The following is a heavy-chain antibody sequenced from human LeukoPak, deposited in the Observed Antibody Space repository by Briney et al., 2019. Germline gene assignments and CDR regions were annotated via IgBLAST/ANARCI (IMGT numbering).Heavy chain of an antibody. CDR2: ISSSSSYI. V-gene: IGHV3-21*01. D-gene: IGHD1-26*01. Sequence: GGSLRLSCAASGFTFSRYSMSWVRQAAGKGLEWVASISSSSSYIYYADSVKGRFTIYRDNAKNSLYLQMNSLRAEDTAVYYCARDSGSYYLDYWGQGTLVTVSS. CDR3: ARDSGSYYLDY. CDR1: GFTFSRYS. J-gene: IGHJ4*02.